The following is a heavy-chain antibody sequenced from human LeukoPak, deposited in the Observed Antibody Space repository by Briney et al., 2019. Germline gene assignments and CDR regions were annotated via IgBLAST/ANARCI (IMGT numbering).Heavy chain of an antibody. CDR1: DTFTSYG. V-gene: IGHV1-18*01. D-gene: IGHD4-17*01. J-gene: IGHJ5*02. CDR3: ARDQRGYGDSSGASKWIDP. CDR2: IVPYNGNT. Sequence: ASVKVSCKASDTFTSYGINWVRQAPGQGLEWMGWIVPYNGNTKYAEKIQRRVTITTDTSTSTAYMELRSLSSDDTAVYYCARDQRGYGDSSGASKWIDPWGQGTLVTVSS.